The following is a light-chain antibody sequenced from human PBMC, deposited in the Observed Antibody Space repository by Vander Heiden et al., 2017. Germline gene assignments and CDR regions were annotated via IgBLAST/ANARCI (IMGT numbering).Light chain of an antibody. CDR2: DVN. CDR3: CSYTSRSTLYV. J-gene: IGLJ1*01. Sequence: QSALTQPASVAGSPGQSITISCTGSSGDIGSYHYVSWYQQHPGKAPKVIIYDVNHRPSGISNRFSGSRSGKTASLTISGLQAEDEADYYCCSYTSRSTLYVFGTGTKVTVL. V-gene: IGLV2-14*01. CDR1: SGDIGSYHY.